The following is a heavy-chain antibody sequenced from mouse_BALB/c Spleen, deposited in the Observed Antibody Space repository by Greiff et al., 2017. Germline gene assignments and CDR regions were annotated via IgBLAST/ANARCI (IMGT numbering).Heavy chain of an antibody. CDR1: GFTFSSFG. Sequence: EVQLVESGGGLVQPGGSRKLSCAASGFTFSSFGMHWVRQAPEKGLEWVAYISSGSSTIYYADTVKGRFTISRDNPKNTLFLQMTSLRSEDTAMYYCASDYGSSWYFDVWGAGTTVTVSS. CDR2: ISSGSSTI. D-gene: IGHD1-1*01. V-gene: IGHV5-17*02. CDR3: ASDYGSSWYFDV. J-gene: IGHJ1*01.